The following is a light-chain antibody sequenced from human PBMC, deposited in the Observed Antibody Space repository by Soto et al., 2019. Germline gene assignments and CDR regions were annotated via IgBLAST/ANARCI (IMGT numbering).Light chain of an antibody. V-gene: IGLV1-44*01. Sequence: QSVLTQPPSASGTPGQRVTISCSGSSSNIGSNTVHWYQQLPGTAPKLLIYSNDQRPSGVSDRFSGSKSGTSASLAISGLQSGDEADYYCAAWDDSLNGVVFGGGTKLTVL. CDR2: SND. CDR3: AAWDDSLNGVV. J-gene: IGLJ3*02. CDR1: SSNIGSNT.